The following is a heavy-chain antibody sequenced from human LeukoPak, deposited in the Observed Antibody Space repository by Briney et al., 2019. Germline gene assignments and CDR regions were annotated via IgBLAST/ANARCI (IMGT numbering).Heavy chain of an antibody. Sequence: SETLSLTCTVSGGSISSYYWSWIRQPPGKGLEWIGYIYYSGSTNYKPSLKSRVTISVDTSKNQFSLKLSSVTAADTAVYYCARKHSSSWTIDYWGQGTLVTVSS. J-gene: IGHJ4*02. CDR3: ARKHSSSWTIDY. D-gene: IGHD6-13*01. CDR1: GGSISSYY. V-gene: IGHV4-59*01. CDR2: IYYSGST.